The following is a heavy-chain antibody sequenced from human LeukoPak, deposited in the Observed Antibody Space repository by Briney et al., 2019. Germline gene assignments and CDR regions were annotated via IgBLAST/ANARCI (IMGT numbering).Heavy chain of an antibody. V-gene: IGHV1-2*02. CDR2: INPNSGGT. CDR3: ARDLSYGNWFDP. D-gene: IGHD4-17*01. CDR1: GYTFTGYY. Sequence: GASVKVSCKASGYTFTGYYMHWVRQAPGQGLAWMGWINPNSGGTNYAQKFQGRVTMTRDTSISTAYMELSRLRSDDTAVYYCARDLSYGNWFDPWGQGTLVTVSS. J-gene: IGHJ5*02.